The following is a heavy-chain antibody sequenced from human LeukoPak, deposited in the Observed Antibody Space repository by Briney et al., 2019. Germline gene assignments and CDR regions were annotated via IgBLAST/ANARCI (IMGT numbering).Heavy chain of an antibody. V-gene: IGHV3-23*01. Sequence: GGSLRLSCAASGFTFSSYAMSWVRQAPGKGLEWVSAISGSGGSTYYAGSVKGRFTISRDNSKNTLYLQMNSLRAEDTAVYYCAKQSTYYDFWSGYYIGPFDYWGQGTLVTVSS. CDR1: GFTFSSYA. CDR2: ISGSGGST. J-gene: IGHJ4*02. CDR3: AKQSTYYDFWSGYYIGPFDY. D-gene: IGHD3-3*01.